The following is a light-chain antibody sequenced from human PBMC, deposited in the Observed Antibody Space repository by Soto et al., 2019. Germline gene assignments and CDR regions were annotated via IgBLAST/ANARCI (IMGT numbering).Light chain of an antibody. CDR1: QSVNSNY. CDR2: GAS. J-gene: IGKJ1*01. V-gene: IGKV3-20*01. Sequence: EIVLTQSPGTLSLSPGDRATLSCRASQSVNSNYLAWYQRKPGQAPRLLIYGASNRATDIPYRFRASGSGTDFTLTITRLEAEDFAVYYFQQYNSTTPTFGQGTKVEVK. CDR3: QQYNSTTPT.